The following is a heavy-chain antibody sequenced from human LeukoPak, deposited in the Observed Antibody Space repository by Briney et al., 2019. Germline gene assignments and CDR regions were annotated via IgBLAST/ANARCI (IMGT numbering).Heavy chain of an antibody. Sequence: SETLSLTCTVSGGSISGSYWSWIRQPPGKRLEWIGYIYYSGSTNYNPSLKSRVTISLDTSKNQFSLKLTSVTAADTAVYYCARDRSHTLYDTTGYFAKWFDPWGQGTLVTVSS. V-gene: IGHV4-59*01. CDR1: GGSISGSY. J-gene: IGHJ5*02. D-gene: IGHD3-22*01. CDR2: IYYSGST. CDR3: ARDRSHTLYDTTGYFAKWFDP.